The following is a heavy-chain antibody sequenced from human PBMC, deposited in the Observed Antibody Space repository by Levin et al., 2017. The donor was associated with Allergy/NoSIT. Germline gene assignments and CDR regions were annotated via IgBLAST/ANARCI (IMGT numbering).Heavy chain of an antibody. V-gene: IGHV4-61*03. Sequence: PSETLSLTCSVSGGSVSSGTYYWSWIRQPPGKGLEWIGYINYRGVTKYNPSLKSRVTISVDTSKNDFSLKVTSVTAADTAVYYCARNRIIVSGGNDYYYGMDVWGQGTTVTIS. CDR2: INYRGVT. J-gene: IGHJ6*02. CDR3: ARNRIIVSGGNDYYYGMDV. CDR1: GGSVSSGTYY. D-gene: IGHD5/OR15-5a*01.